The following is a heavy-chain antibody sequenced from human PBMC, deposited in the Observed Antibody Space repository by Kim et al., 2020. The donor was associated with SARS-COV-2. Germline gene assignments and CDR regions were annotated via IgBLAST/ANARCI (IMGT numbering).Heavy chain of an antibody. CDR2: MNPHGSET. CDR3: ASGPMGPFEM. CDR1: GFNFDDYW. Sequence: GGSLRLSCATSGFNFDDYWMTWVRQAPGQGLGWVANMNPHGSETDYVASVKGRFTISRDNTKNSLYLHMNSLRADDTAVYYCASGPMGPFEMWGQGTKVTVAS. D-gene: IGHD3-16*01. V-gene: IGHV3-7*05. J-gene: IGHJ3*02.